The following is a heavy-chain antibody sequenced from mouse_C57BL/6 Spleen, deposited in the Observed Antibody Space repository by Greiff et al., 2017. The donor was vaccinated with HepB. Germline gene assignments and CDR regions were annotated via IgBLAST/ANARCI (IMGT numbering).Heavy chain of an antibody. CDR1: GFSLTSYG. V-gene: IGHV2-2*01. Sequence: VQLQQSGPGLVQPSQSLSITCTVSGFSLTSYGVHWVRQSPGKGLEWLGVIWSGGSPDYNAAFISRLSISKDNSKSQVFFKMNSLQADDTAIYYCARNGGAAQAYGDYWGQGTTLTVSS. D-gene: IGHD3-2*02. CDR3: ARNGGAAQAYGDY. J-gene: IGHJ2*01. CDR2: IWSGGSP.